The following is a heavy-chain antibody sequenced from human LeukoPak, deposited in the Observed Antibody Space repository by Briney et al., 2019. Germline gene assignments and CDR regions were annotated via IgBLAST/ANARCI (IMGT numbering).Heavy chain of an antibody. CDR2: IYQSGTT. CDR3: ARDKVGYGVFDY. J-gene: IGHJ4*02. CDR1: GYSVSSGYY. Sequence: SETLSLTCTVSGYSVSSGYYWGWIRPSPGKGLEWIGNIYQSGTTYYNPSLKSRVTISVHTSKNQFSLNVSSVTAADTAVYSCARDKVGYGVFDYWGQGTLVTVSS. D-gene: IGHD2-8*01. V-gene: IGHV4-38-2*02.